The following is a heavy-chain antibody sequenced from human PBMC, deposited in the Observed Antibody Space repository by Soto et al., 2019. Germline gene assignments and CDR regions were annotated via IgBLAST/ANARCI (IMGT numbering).Heavy chain of an antibody. Sequence: EVQLLESGGDLVQPGGSLRLSCAASGFSFSDYSMNWFRQAPGKGLEWVSFIDLSGNTTYYRDSVKGRFTIFKDKSMNTVYLQMNSLTVEDAAVYYCTKDRVPDGIYSFDYWGQGALVTVSS. CDR2: IDLSGNTT. CDR1: GFSFSDYS. J-gene: IGHJ4*02. CDR3: TKDRVPDGIYSFDY. D-gene: IGHD2-15*01. V-gene: IGHV3-23*03.